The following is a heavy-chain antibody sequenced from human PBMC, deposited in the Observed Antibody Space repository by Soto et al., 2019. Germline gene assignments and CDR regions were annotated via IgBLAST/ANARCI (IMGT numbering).Heavy chain of an antibody. D-gene: IGHD4-17*01. CDR2: IYHSGST. CDR1: GGSISIGGYS. V-gene: IGHV4-30-2*01. CDR3: ASTTYGDYYYYGMDV. Sequence: PSETLSLTCAVSGGSISIGGYSWSWIRQPPGKGLEWIGYIYHSGSTYYNPSLKSRVTISVDRSKNQFSLKLSSVTAADTAVYYCASTTYGDYYYYGMDVWGQGTTVTVSS. J-gene: IGHJ6*02.